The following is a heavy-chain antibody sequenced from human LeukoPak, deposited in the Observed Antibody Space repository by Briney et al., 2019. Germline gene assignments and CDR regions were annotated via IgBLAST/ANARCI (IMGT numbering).Heavy chain of an antibody. D-gene: IGHD6-13*01. Sequence: GGSLRLSCAASGFTFTNYKMNWVRQAPGKGLEWVSSISSSSSFIYYADSVKGRFTISRDNAKNSLNLQMKSLRAEDTAVYYCAGDSNLWGAAAAPGWFDPWGQGTLVTVSS. V-gene: IGHV3-21*01. CDR1: GFTFTNYK. CDR3: AGDSNLWGAAAAPGWFDP. CDR2: ISSSSSFI. J-gene: IGHJ5*02.